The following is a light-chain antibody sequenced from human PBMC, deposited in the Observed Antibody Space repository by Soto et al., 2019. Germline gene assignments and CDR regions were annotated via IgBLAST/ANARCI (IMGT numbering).Light chain of an antibody. V-gene: IGKV3-11*01. Sequence: EIVLTQPPGTLSLSPGERATLSCRASQSVSSYLAWYQQKPGQAPRLLIYDASTRATGISARFSGSGSGTDFTLTISSLEPEDFAVYYCQQRSNWPVTFGQGTRWIS. CDR1: QSVSSY. CDR2: DAS. CDR3: QQRSNWPVT. J-gene: IGKJ1*01.